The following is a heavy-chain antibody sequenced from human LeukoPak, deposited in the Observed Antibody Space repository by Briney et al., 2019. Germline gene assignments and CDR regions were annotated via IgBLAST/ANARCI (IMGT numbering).Heavy chain of an antibody. J-gene: IGHJ6*03. Sequence: SETLSLTCTVSGYSISSGYYWGWIRQPPGKGLEWIGSIYHSGSTYYNPSLKSRVTISVDTSKNQFSLKLSSVTAADTAVYYCASGGSSSWYWSYYYYMDVRGKGTTVTVSS. CDR1: GYSISSGYY. V-gene: IGHV4-38-2*02. CDR3: ASGGSSSWYWSYYYYMDV. CDR2: IYHSGST. D-gene: IGHD6-13*01.